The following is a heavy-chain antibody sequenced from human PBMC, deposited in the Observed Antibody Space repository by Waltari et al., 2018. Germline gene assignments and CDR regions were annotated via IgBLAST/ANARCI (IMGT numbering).Heavy chain of an antibody. Sequence: QVQLVQSGAEVKKPGSSVKVSCKASGGTFSSYAISWVRPAPGQGLEWMGGIIPIFGTANYAQKFQGRVTITADESTSTAYMELSSLRSEDTAVYYCARDQGSSWYPSYYYYMDVWGKGPRSPSP. CDR3: ARDQGSSWYPSYYYYMDV. V-gene: IGHV1-69*12. CDR2: IIPIFGTA. J-gene: IGHJ6*03. CDR1: GGTFSSYA. D-gene: IGHD6-13*01.